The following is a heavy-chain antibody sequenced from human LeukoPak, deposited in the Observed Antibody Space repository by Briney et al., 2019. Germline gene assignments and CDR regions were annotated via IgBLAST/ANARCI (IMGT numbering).Heavy chain of an antibody. J-gene: IGHJ3*02. Sequence: GGSLRLSCAASGFTFSSYAMHWVRQAPGKGLEWVVVISYDGSNKYYADSVKGRFTISRDNSKNTLYLQMNSLRAEDTAVYYCAREMIPDAFDIWGQGTMVTVSS. D-gene: IGHD3-16*01. CDR1: GFTFSSYA. CDR2: ISYDGSNK. V-gene: IGHV3-30-3*01. CDR3: AREMIPDAFDI.